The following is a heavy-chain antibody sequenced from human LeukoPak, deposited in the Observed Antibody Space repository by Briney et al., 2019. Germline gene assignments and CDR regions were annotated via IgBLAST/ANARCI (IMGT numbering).Heavy chain of an antibody. CDR1: GGSISSSRYY. V-gene: IGHV4-39*01. CDR3: ARQLQYQLLGVDYYYGMDV. CDR2: IYYSGST. D-gene: IGHD2-2*01. J-gene: IGHJ6*02. Sequence: SETLSLTCTVSGGSISSSRYYWGWIRQPPGKGLEWIGSIYYSGSTYYNPSLKSRVTISVDTSKNQFSLKLSSVTAADTAVYYCARQLQYQLLGVDYYYGMDVWGQGTTVTVSS.